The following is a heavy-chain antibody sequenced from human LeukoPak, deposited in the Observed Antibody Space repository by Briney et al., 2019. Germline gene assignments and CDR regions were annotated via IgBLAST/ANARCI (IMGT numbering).Heavy chain of an antibody. CDR3: ARGAVVVIPRGAFDI. J-gene: IGHJ3*02. V-gene: IGHV4-31*03. D-gene: IGHD3-22*01. Sequence: TPSETLSLTCTVSGGSISSGGYYWSWIRQHPGKGLEWIGYIYYSGSTYYNPSLKSRVTISVDTSKNQFSLKLSSVTAADTAVYYYARGAVVVIPRGAFDIWGQGTMVTVSS. CDR1: GGSISSGGYY. CDR2: IYYSGST.